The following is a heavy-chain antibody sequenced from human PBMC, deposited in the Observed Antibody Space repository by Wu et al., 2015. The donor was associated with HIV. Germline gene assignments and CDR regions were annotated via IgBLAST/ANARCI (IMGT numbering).Heavy chain of an antibody. CDR2: INPLFGTT. V-gene: IGHV1-69*05. J-gene: IGHJ6*02. CDR1: GGTFSSYG. Sequence: QVQLVQSGAEVKKPGSSVRVSCKASGGTFSSYGFSWVRQAPGQGLEWMGGINPLFGTTKYAQKFQGRVTITTGEAKTIAYMDLSSLRSEDTAVYYCARNTDSVATSLYSLGVWGQGTTVTVSS. CDR3: ARNTDSVATSLYSLGV. D-gene: IGHD6-19*01.